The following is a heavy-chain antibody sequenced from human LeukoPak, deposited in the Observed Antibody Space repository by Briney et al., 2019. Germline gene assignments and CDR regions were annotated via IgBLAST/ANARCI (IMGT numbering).Heavy chain of an antibody. CDR2: IYSGGST. J-gene: IGHJ4*02. D-gene: IGHD3-10*01. CDR1: GFTFSSNY. Sequence: GGSLRLSCAASGFTFSSNYMSWVRQAPGKGLEWVSVIYSGGSTYYADSVKGRFTISRDNSKNTLYLQMNSLRAEDTAVYYCARFGGYLGPDYWGQGTLVTVSS. V-gene: IGHV3-53*01. CDR3: ARFGGYLGPDY.